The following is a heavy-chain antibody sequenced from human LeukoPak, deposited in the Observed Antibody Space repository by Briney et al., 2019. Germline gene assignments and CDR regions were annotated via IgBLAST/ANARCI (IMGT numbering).Heavy chain of an antibody. D-gene: IGHD1-26*01. V-gene: IGHV3-33*08. CDR2: IWYDASNK. Sequence: PGGSLRLSCAASGFSFSNAWMSWVRQTPGKGLEWVAVIWYDASNKYYADSVKGRFTISRDNSKNTLYLQMNSLRDDDTAVYYCVRGVGVSRFNYFDPWGQGTLVTVSS. CDR3: VRGVGVSRFNYFDP. J-gene: IGHJ5*02. CDR1: GFSFSNAW.